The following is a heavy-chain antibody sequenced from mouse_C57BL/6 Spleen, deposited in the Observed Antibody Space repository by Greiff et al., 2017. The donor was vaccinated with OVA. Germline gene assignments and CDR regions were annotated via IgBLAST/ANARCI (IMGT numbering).Heavy chain of an antibody. CDR3: ARSPNYDAMDY. V-gene: IGHV1-80*01. J-gene: IGHJ4*01. CDR2: IYPGDGDT. CDR1: GYAFSSYW. Sequence: VQLVESGAELVKPGASVKISCKASGYAFSSYWMNWVKQRPGKGLEWIGQIYPGDGDTNYNGKFKGKATLTADKSSSTAYMQLSSLTSEDSAVYFCARSPNYDAMDYWGQGTSVTVSS.